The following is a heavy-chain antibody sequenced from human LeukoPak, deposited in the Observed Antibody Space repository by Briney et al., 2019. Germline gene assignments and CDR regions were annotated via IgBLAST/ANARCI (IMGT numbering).Heavy chain of an antibody. V-gene: IGHV3-66*01. CDR2: IYSGGST. J-gene: IGHJ4*02. Sequence: GSPRLSCEASGFTFSAYAMNWVRQAPGKGLEWVSVIYSGGSTYYADSVKGRFTISRDNSKNTLYLQMNSLRAEDTAVYYCARAYSTSWYSFDYWGQGTLVTVSS. CDR3: ARAYSTSWYSFDY. CDR1: GFTFSAYA. D-gene: IGHD6-13*01.